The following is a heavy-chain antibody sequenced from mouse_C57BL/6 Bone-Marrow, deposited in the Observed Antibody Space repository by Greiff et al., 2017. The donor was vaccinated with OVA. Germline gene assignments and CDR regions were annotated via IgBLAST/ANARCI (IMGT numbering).Heavy chain of an antibody. J-gene: IGHJ3*01. Sequence: VQLQQSGAELVRPGTSVKMSCKASGYTFTNYWIGWAKQRPGHGLEWIGDIYPGGGYTNYNEKFKGKATLTADKSSSTAYMQFSSLTSEDSAIYYCARSFGTTAVGGLAYWGQGTLVTVSA. CDR2: IYPGGGYT. CDR1: GYTFTNYW. D-gene: IGHD1-1*01. CDR3: ARSFGTTAVGGLAY. V-gene: IGHV1-63*01.